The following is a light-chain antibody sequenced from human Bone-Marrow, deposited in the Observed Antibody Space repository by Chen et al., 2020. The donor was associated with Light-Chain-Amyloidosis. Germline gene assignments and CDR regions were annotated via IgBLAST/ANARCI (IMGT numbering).Light chain of an antibody. J-gene: IGKJ5*01. CDR3: QQSYSMSSIT. CDR1: QRISNY. CDR2: AAS. Sequence: DIQMTQSPSSLSASVGDRVTITCRASQRISNYLNWYQQKPGKAPKLLIHAASTLLSGVPLRFSGSGSGTDFILTISSVQPEDFAIYYCQQSYSMSSITFGQGTRLEIK. V-gene: IGKV1-39*01.